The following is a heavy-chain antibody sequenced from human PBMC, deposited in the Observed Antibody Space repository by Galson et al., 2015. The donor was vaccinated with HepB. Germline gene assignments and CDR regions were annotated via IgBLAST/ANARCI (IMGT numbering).Heavy chain of an antibody. CDR3: ARDGGDIVGATGFDY. CDR2: MNPNSGNT. J-gene: IGHJ4*02. CDR1: GSTFTSYD. V-gene: IGHV1-8*01. D-gene: IGHD1-26*01. Sequence: SVKVSCKASGSTFTSYDINWVRQATGQGLEWMGWMNPNSGNTGYAQKFQGRVTMTRNTSISTAYMELSSLRSEDTAVYYCARDGGDIVGATGFDYWGRGTLVTVSS.